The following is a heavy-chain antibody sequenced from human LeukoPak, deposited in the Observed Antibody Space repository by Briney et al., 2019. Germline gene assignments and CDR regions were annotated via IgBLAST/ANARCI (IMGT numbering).Heavy chain of an antibody. D-gene: IGHD6-6*01. Sequence: SETLSLTCTVSGGXVSSNGPYYWNWIRQAPGKGLEWIGYIYNSGSTNYNPSLKSRVTISVDTSKNLFSLKLNSVTAADTAVYYCARRASSSSSIYFDYWGQGTLVTVSS. CDR3: ARRASSSSSIYFDY. J-gene: IGHJ4*02. V-gene: IGHV4-61*01. CDR1: GGXVSSNGPYY. CDR2: IYNSGST.